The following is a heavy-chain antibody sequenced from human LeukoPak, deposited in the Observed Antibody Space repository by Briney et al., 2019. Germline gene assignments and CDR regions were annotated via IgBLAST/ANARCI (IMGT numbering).Heavy chain of an antibody. J-gene: IGHJ5*02. V-gene: IGHV4-38-2*02. Sequence: SETLSLTCIVSGYSISSGYYWGWIRQPPGKGLEWIGSIYYSGSTYYNPSLKSRVTISVDTSKNQFSLKLSSVTAADTAVYYCARQGGGNSGNWFDPWGQGTLVTVSS. CDR3: ARQGGGNSGNWFDP. CDR1: GYSISSGYY. D-gene: IGHD4-23*01. CDR2: IYYSGST.